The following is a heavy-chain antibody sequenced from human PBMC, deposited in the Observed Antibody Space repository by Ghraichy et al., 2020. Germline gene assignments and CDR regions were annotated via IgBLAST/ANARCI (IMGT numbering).Heavy chain of an antibody. V-gene: IGHV1-46*01. D-gene: IGHD6-19*01. J-gene: IGHJ4*02. CDR1: GYTFTSYY. CDR3: ARARGDYASGWVYYFDY. Sequence: SVKVSCKASGYTFTSYYIHWVRQAPGQGLEWMGIINPNGGRTSYAQTFQGRVTMTRDTSTSTVYMELSSLTSGDTAVYYCARARGDYASGWVYYFDYWGQGTLVTVSS. CDR2: INPNGGRT.